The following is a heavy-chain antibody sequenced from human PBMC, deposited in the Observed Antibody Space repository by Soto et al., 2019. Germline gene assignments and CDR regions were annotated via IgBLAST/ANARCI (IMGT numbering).Heavy chain of an antibody. V-gene: IGHV4-59*01. CDR1: GGSISSYY. CDR2: IYYSGST. J-gene: IGHJ4*02. D-gene: IGHD3-9*01. Sequence: SETLSLTCTVSGGSISSYYWSWIRQPPGKGLEWVGYIYYSGSTNYNPSLKSRVTISVDTSKNQFSLKLSSVTAADTAVYYCASSILTGYYSYWGQGTLVTVSS. CDR3: ASSILTGYYSY.